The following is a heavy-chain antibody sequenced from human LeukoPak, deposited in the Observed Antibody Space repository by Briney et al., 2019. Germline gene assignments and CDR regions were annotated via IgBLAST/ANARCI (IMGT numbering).Heavy chain of an antibody. V-gene: IGHV1-18*01. J-gene: IGHJ4*02. D-gene: IGHD4-17*01. Sequence: ASVKVSCKASGYTFTSYGISWVRQAPGQGLEWMGWISAYNGNTNYAQKLQGRVTMTTDTSTSTAYMELRSLRSDDTAVYYCASSIGDYTPYYFDYWGQGTLVTVSS. CDR3: ASSIGDYTPYYFDY. CDR2: ISAYNGNT. CDR1: GYTFTSYG.